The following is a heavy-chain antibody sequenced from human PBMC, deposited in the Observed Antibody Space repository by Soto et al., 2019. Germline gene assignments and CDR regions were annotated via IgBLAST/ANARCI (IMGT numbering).Heavy chain of an antibody. V-gene: IGHV3-30*18. CDR3: AKTQGDFHLDY. D-gene: IGHD3-16*01. J-gene: IGHJ4*02. Sequence: PGGSLRLSCAASGFTFSSYGMHWVRQAPGKGLEWVAVISYDGSNKYYADSVKGRFTISRDNSKNTLYLQMNSLRAEDTAVYYCAKTQGDFHLDYWGQGTLVTVSS. CDR1: GFTFSSYG. CDR2: ISYDGSNK.